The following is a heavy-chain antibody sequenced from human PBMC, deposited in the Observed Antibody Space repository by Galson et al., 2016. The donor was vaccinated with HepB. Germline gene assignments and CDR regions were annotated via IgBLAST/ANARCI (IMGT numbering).Heavy chain of an antibody. CDR3: AKDSRLRFLVWLSSYYFDS. CDR2: ISGSGGDI. J-gene: IGHJ4*02. D-gene: IGHD3-3*01. CDR1: GFTFSSYA. V-gene: IGHV3-23*01. Sequence: SLRLSCAASGFTFSSYAMSWVRQAPGKGLEWVSGISGSGGDINYADSVKGRFTISRDNSKNMLHLQMNSLRAEDTAVYYCAKDSRLRFLVWLSSYYFDSWGQGTLVTVPS.